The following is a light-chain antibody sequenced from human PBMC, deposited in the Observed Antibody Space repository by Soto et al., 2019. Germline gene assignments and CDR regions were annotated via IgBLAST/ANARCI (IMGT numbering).Light chain of an antibody. J-gene: IGKJ1*01. CDR2: AAS. CDR3: LKHNSYPLT. CDR1: QGIRND. V-gene: IGKV1-17*01. Sequence: DIQMTQYPSSLSASVGDRVTITCRASQGIRNDLGWYQQKPRKAPNRLIYAASTLKSGIPSRYSGSGSGNEFTLTISSLQPEDVATYYCLKHNSYPLTFGQGTKVEIK.